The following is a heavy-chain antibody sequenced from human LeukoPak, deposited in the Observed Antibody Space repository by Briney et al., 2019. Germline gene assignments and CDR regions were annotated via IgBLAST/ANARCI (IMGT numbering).Heavy chain of an antibody. CDR2: ISSSSYI. V-gene: IGHV3-21*01. Sequence: PGGSLRLTCVASGFTFSTYSMNWLRPAPGKGLEWVSSISSSSYIYYADSVKGRSTISRANAKNPLYLQMNSLRAEDTAVYYCAKEDAPLGGRPGYWGQGTLVTVSS. CDR3: AKEDAPLGGRPGY. CDR1: GFTFSTYS. J-gene: IGHJ4*02. D-gene: IGHD3-16*01.